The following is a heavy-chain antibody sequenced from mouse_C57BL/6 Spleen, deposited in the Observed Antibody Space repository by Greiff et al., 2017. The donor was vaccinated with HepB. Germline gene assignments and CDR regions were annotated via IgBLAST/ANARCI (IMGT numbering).Heavy chain of an antibody. J-gene: IGHJ4*01. CDR1: GFTFSSYG. Sequence: EVQLVESGGDLVKPGGSLKLSCAASGFTFSSYGMSWVRQTPDKRLEWVATISSGGSYTYYPDSVKGRFTISRDNAKNTLYLQMSSLKSEDTAMYYCARHGGLRPYAMDYWGQGTSVTVSS. D-gene: IGHD2-4*01. CDR3: ARHGGLRPYAMDY. V-gene: IGHV5-6*01. CDR2: ISSGGSYT.